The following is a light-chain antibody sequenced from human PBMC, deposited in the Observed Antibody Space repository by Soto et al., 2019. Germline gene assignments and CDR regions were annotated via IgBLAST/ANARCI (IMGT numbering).Light chain of an antibody. CDR2: SRS. CDR1: QSVSSN. CDR3: LQYNNWPPT. Sequence: EIVMTQSPATLSVSPGERATLSYRASQSVSSNLAWYQQKPGQAPRLLINSRSTRATGIPARFSGSGSGTEFTLTISSLQSEDFAVYYCLQYNNWPPTFGHGTKVEIK. J-gene: IGKJ1*01. V-gene: IGKV3-15*01.